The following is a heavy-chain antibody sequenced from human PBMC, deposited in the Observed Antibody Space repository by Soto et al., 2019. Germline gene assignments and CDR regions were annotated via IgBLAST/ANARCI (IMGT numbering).Heavy chain of an antibody. V-gene: IGHV1-8*01. Sequence: GASVKVSWKGSGDTFITYGINWGGQGTGQGLEWMGWMNPNSGNTGYAQKFQGRVTMTRNTSISTAYMELSSLRSEDTAVYYCARRLSSTNWYCAFDIWGQGTMVTVSS. D-gene: IGHD6-13*01. CDR1: GDTFITYG. CDR3: ARRLSSTNWYCAFDI. J-gene: IGHJ3*02. CDR2: MNPNSGNT.